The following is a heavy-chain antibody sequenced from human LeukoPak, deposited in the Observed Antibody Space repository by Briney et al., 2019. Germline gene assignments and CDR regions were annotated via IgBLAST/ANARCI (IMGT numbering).Heavy chain of an antibody. CDR2: IYHTGSA. D-gene: IGHD2-2*01. CDR3: ARYCTSTTCILRGFDY. CDR1: GYSFTSGHY. J-gene: IGHJ4*02. Sequence: SETLSLTCSVSGYSFTSGHYWGWIRQPPGKGLEWIANIYHTGSAHYNPSLKSRVTISVDTSTNQFSLKLSSVTAADTAVYYCARYCTSTTCILRGFDYWGQGTLVIVSS. V-gene: IGHV4-38-2*01.